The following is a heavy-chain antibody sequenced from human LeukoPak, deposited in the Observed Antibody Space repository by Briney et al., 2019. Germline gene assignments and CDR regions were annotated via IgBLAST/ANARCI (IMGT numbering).Heavy chain of an antibody. J-gene: IGHJ4*02. Sequence: GGSLRLSCAASGFTFSNAWMSWVRQAPGKGLEWVGRIKSKTDGGTTDYAAPVKGRFTISRDDSKNTLYLQTNSLKTEDTAVYYCTTGLVVVPAATALDYWGQGTLVTVSS. CDR3: TTGLVVVPAATALDY. V-gene: IGHV3-15*01. D-gene: IGHD2-2*01. CDR1: GFTFSNAW. CDR2: IKSKTDGGTT.